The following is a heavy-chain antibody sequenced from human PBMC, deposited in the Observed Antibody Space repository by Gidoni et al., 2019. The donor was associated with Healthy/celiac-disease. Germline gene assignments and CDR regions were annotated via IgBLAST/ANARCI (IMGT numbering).Heavy chain of an antibody. CDR3: ARDGSCSSTSCYSDRDPDFDY. CDR2: IWYDGSNK. J-gene: IGHJ4*02. Sequence: RQAPGKGLEWVAVIWYDGSNKYYADSVKGRFTISRDNSKNTLYLQMNSLRAEDTAVYYCARDGSCSSTSCYSDRDPDFDYWGQGTLVTVSS. V-gene: IGHV3-33*01. D-gene: IGHD2-2*02.